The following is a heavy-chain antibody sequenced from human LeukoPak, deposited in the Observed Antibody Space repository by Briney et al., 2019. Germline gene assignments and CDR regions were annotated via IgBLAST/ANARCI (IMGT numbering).Heavy chain of an antibody. CDR2: ISGSGGST. CDR1: GFTFSSYG. D-gene: IGHD4-17*01. V-gene: IGHV3-23*01. Sequence: PGGSLRLSCAASGFTFSSYGMSWVRQAPGKGLEGFSAISGSGGSTYYADSVKGRFTISRDNSKNTLYLQMNSLRAEDTAVYYCAKCPVTTDWFDSWGQGTLVTVSS. CDR3: AKCPVTTDWFDS. J-gene: IGHJ5*01.